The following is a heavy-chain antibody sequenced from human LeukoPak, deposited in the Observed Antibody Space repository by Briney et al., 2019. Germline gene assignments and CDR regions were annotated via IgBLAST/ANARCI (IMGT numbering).Heavy chain of an antibody. V-gene: IGHV4-34*01. J-gene: IGHJ4*02. CDR1: GGSFSGYY. D-gene: IGHD6-6*01. Sequence: SETLSLTCAVYGGSFSGYYWSWIRQPPGKGLEWIGEINHSGSTNYNPSLKSRVTISVGTSKNQFSLKLSSVTAADTAVYYCATLKRIAARPLPSDYWGQGTLVTVSS. CDR2: INHSGST. CDR3: ATLKRIAARPLPSDY.